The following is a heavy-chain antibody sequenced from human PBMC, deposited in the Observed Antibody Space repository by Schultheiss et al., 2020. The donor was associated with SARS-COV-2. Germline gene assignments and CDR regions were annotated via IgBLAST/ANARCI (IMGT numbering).Heavy chain of an antibody. J-gene: IGHJ4*02. CDR1: GFTFEDYA. CDR3: ARVSYSNYAVSFDY. CDR2: ISRNSGST. D-gene: IGHD4-11*01. Sequence: GGSLRLSCVASGFTFEDYAMHWVRQVPGKGLEWVSGISRNSGSTDFANSVKGRFTISRDNAKKSLFLQMNSLRAEDTAVYYCARVSYSNYAVSFDYWGQGTLVTVSS. V-gene: IGHV3-9*01.